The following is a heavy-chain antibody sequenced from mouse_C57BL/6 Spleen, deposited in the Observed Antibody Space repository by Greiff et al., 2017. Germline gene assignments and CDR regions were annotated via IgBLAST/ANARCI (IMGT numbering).Heavy chain of an antibody. CDR1: GFTFSDFY. Sequence: EVKLMESGGGLVQSGRSLRLSCATSGFTFSDFYMEWVRQAPGKGLEWIAASRNKANDYTTEYSASVKGRFIVSRDTSQSILYLQMNALRAEDTAIYYCARDEGSGLDYWGQGTTLTVSS. V-gene: IGHV7-1*01. J-gene: IGHJ2*01. CDR2: SRNKANDYTT. CDR3: ARDEGSGLDY. D-gene: IGHD3-1*01.